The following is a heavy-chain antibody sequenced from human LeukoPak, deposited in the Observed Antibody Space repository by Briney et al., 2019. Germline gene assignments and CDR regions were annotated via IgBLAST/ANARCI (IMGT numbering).Heavy chain of an antibody. Sequence: SETLSLTCTVSGGSISSYYWSWIRQPPGKGLEWIGYIYYSGSTNYNPSLKSRVTLSVDTSKNQFSLKLSSVTAADTAVYYCARGGSVGPYCTNGVCYWGGFDYWGQGTLVTVSS. CDR1: GGSISSYY. CDR2: IYYSGST. CDR3: ARGGSVGPYCTNGVCYWGGFDY. D-gene: IGHD2-8*01. V-gene: IGHV4-59*01. J-gene: IGHJ4*02.